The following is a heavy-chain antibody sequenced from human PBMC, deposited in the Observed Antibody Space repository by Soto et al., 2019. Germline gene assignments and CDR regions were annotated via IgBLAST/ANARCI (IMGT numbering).Heavy chain of an antibody. Sequence: QVQLVQSGAEVKKPGASVKVSGKASGYTFTSYGISWVRQAPGQGLEWMGWISAHTRNKHYAHELQGRVTKTTDTTTSTAYMELRSLTSDDTAVYYWARVAPPGDYWGQGTLVTVSS. CDR3: ARVAPPGDY. CDR2: ISAHTRNK. CDR1: GYTFTSYG. V-gene: IGHV1-18*01. J-gene: IGHJ4*02.